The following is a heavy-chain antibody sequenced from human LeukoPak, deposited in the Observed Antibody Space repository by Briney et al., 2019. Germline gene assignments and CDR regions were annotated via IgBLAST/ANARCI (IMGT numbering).Heavy chain of an antibody. D-gene: IGHD2-15*01. CDR3: ARSFRSCSGASCSSRRYYYYMDV. Sequence: PGGSLRLSCAASGFSFSTYWMSWIRQPPGKGLEWIGEINHSGSTNYNPSLKSRVTISVDTSKNQFSLKLSSVTAADTAVYYCARSFRSCSGASCSSRRYYYYMDVWGKGTTVIVSS. CDR2: INHSGST. CDR1: GFSFSTYW. V-gene: IGHV4-34*01. J-gene: IGHJ6*03.